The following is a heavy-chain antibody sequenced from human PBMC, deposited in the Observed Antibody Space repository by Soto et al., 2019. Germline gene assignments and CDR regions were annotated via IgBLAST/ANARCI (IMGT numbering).Heavy chain of an antibody. D-gene: IGHD2-2*01. J-gene: IGHJ6*02. V-gene: IGHV4-34*01. CDR3: ARAPKCRYCSSITSGLSGMDV. CDR2: INHSGST. Sequence: SETLSLTCAVYGGSFSGYYWSWIRQPPWKWREGIGEINHSGSTNYNPSLKGRVTISVDTSKNQFSLKLSSVTAADTAVYYCARAPKCRYCSSITSGLSGMDVWGQGTTVTVSS. CDR1: GGSFSGYY.